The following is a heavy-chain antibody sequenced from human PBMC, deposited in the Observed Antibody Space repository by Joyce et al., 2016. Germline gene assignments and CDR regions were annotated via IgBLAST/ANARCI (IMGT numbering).Heavy chain of an antibody. D-gene: IGHD2-15*01. V-gene: IGHV5-10-1*01. CDR3: ARPRYCSGGSCLNWFDP. CDR1: GYSFNSYW. CDR2: IDPSDSYT. J-gene: IGHJ5*02. Sequence: EVQLVQSGAEVKKPGESLRISCKGSGYSFNSYWINWVRQMPGKGLEWMGRIDPSDSYTNYSPSFQGHVTISANKSISTAYLQWSSLKASDTAMYYCARPRYCSGGSCLNWFDPWGQGTLVTVSS.